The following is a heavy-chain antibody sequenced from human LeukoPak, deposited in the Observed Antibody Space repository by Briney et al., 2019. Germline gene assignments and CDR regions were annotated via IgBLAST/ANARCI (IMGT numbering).Heavy chain of an antibody. Sequence: GGSLRLSCAASGFTFRRYSMNWVSQAPGKGLEWVRYIRYGCDNIEYADSVKGRFTISRDNAKNSLFLQMNSLRAEDMAVYYCVRDTLWYFGCWGQGTLVTVSS. CDR3: VRDTLWYFGC. CDR2: IRYGCDNI. J-gene: IGHJ4*02. V-gene: IGHV3-48*01. CDR1: GFTFRRYS. D-gene: IGHD2-21*01.